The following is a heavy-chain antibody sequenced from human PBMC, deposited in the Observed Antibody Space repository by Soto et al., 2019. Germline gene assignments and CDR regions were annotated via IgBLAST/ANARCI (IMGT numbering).Heavy chain of an antibody. J-gene: IGHJ6*02. CDR2: VYYSGGA. Sequence: NPSETLSLTCTVSGGSISGYYWSWIRQPPGKGLEWIGNVYYSGGAKYNPSVKRRVSISVDTSKNQFSLNLSSVTAADTAVYYCTRDGDGRMTTNPYYYYGMDAWGPGITVTVSS. V-gene: IGHV4-59*01. CDR3: TRDGDGRMTTNPYYYYGMDA. D-gene: IGHD2-21*02. CDR1: GGSISGYY.